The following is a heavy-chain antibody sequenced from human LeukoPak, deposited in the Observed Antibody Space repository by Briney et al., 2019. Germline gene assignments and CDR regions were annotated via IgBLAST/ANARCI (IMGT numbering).Heavy chain of an antibody. CDR2: INHSGST. CDR3: ARTKKVGYGDYENYFDY. Sequence: SETLSLTCAVYGGSFSGYYWSWIRQPPGKGLEWIGEINHSGSTNYNPSLKSRLTISVDTSKNQFSLKLSSVTAADTAVYYCARTKKVGYGDYENYFDYWGQGTLVTVSS. D-gene: IGHD4-17*01. V-gene: IGHV4-34*01. CDR1: GGSFSGYY. J-gene: IGHJ4*02.